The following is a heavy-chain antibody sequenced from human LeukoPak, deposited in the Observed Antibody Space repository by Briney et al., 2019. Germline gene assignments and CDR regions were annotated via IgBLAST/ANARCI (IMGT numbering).Heavy chain of an antibody. CDR1: GGSISSYY. Sequence: PSETLSLTCTVSGGSISSYYWSWIRQPPGKGLEWIGYIYYSGSTNYNPSLKSRVTISVDTSKNQFSLKLSSVTAADTAVYYCARGRWLQFSQYFFDYWGQGTLVTVSS. D-gene: IGHD5-24*01. V-gene: IGHV4-59*08. CDR2: IYYSGST. J-gene: IGHJ4*02. CDR3: ARGRWLQFSQYFFDY.